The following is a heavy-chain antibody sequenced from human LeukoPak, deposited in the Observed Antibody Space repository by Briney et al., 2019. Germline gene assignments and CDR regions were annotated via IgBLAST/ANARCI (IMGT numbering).Heavy chain of an antibody. CDR2: IRNRSDGEAR. CDR3: SRDLRGVAVVFLVS. J-gene: IGHJ4*02. Sequence: GRSLSLSRTASGFILGDYTMVWFRQGPGKGLEWVGFIRNRSDGEAREYAASVKGRFTISRDDSKNIAYLQMNSLKTEDTAVYYCSRDLRGVAVVFLVSWGQGTLVTVSS. CDR1: GFILGDYT. D-gene: IGHD6-19*01. V-gene: IGHV3-49*03.